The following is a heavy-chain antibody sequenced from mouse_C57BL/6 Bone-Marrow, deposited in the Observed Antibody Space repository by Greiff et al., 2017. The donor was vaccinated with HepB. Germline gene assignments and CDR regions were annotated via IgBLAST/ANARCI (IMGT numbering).Heavy chain of an antibody. Sequence: QVQLQQSGAELVKPGASVKISCKASGYAFSSYWLNWVKQRPGKGLEWIGQIYPGDGDTNYNGKFKGKATLTADKSSSTAYMQLSSLTSEDSAVYFCAPHHYGSSPHWYFDVWGTGTTVTVSS. J-gene: IGHJ1*03. CDR3: APHHYGSSPHWYFDV. V-gene: IGHV1-80*01. CDR2: IYPGDGDT. D-gene: IGHD1-1*01. CDR1: GYAFSSYW.